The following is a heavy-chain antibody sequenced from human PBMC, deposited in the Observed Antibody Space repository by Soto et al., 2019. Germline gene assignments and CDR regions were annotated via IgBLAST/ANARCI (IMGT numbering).Heavy chain of an antibody. CDR2: VSTSGRTI. J-gene: IGHJ6*02. CDR1: GFTFSDYY. D-gene: IGHD5-12*01. Sequence: GGSLRLSCAASGFTFSDYYMSWIRQAPGKGLEWVSYVSTSGRTIYYADSVKGRFSVSRDDAKNSLYLQMNSLRAEDTAVYYCPRLGTNYVMDVWGQGTTVTVSS. V-gene: IGHV3-11*01. CDR3: PRLGTNYVMDV.